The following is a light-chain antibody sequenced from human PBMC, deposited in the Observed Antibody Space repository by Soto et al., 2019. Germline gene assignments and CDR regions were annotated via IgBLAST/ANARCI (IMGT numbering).Light chain of an antibody. V-gene: IGKV3-11*01. Sequence: EIVMTQSPATLSVSPGDRATISCRADQSVSDYVGWYQQTHGQTPRLLLFDASSRDSGVPHRFSAGGSRTDCTLILSRLQPEDVAVDYYQQRVNSPPTFGGGTKV. CDR1: QSVSDY. J-gene: IGKJ4*01. CDR2: DAS. CDR3: QQRVNSPPT.